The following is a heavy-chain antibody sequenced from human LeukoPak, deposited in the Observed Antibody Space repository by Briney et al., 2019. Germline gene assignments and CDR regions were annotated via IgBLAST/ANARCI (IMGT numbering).Heavy chain of an antibody. J-gene: IGHJ4*02. CDR2: ISGSGDST. Sequence: GGSLRLSCAASGFTFSSYAMSWVRQAPGKGLEWVSAISGSGDSTYYGDSVKGQFTISRDNSKNTVYLQLNSLRAGDTAIYYCTKDRRGPAAGTWYFDSWGQGTLVTVSS. D-gene: IGHD6-13*01. CDR1: GFTFSSYA. V-gene: IGHV3-23*01. CDR3: TKDRRGPAAGTWYFDS.